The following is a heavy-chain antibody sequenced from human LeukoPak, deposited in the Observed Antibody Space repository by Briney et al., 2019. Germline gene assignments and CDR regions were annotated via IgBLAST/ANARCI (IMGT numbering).Heavy chain of an antibody. CDR1: GFTFGNYA. D-gene: IGHD4-17*01. V-gene: IGHV3-23*01. CDR2: ISGSGGST. CDR3: AKASYGDNALDY. Sequence: GGSLRLSCAAFGFTFGNYAMGWARQAPGKGLEWVSRISGSGGSTYYADSVKGRFTISRDNSKKTLYLQINSLRAEDTAVYYCAKASYGDNALDYWGQGTLVTVSS. J-gene: IGHJ4*02.